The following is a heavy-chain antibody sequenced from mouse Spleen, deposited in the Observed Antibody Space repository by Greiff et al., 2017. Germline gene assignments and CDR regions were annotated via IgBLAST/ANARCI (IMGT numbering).Heavy chain of an antibody. CDR1: GYSITSGYY. D-gene: IGHD4-1*01. J-gene: IGHJ4*01. CDR3: ARNWDEDAMDY. Sequence: ESGPGLVKPSQSLSLTCSVTGYSITSGYYWNWIRQFPGNKLEWMGYISYDGSNNYNPSLKNRISITRDTSKNQFFLKLNSVTTEDTATYYCARNWDEDAMDYWGQGTSGTVSS. CDR2: ISYDGSN. V-gene: IGHV3-6*02.